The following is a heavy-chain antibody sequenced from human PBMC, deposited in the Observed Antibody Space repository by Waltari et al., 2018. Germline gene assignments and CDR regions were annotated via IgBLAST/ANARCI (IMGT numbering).Heavy chain of an antibody. CDR3: ATYGGIAAAGKGDY. Sequence: EVQLVQSGAEVKKPGATVKISCKASGYTFTDYYMHWVQQAPGKGLEWMGRVDPEDGETIDAEKFKGRGNITADTSTDTAYMELSSLRSEDTAVYYCATYGGIAAAGKGDYWGQGTLVTVSS. J-gene: IGHJ4*02. D-gene: IGHD6-13*01. V-gene: IGHV1-69-2*01. CDR2: VDPEDGET. CDR1: GYTFTDYY.